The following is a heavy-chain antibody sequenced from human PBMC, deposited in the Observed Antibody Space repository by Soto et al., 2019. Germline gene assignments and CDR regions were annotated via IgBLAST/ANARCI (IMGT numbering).Heavy chain of an antibody. Sequence: GASVKVSCKASGYTFTSYGISWVRQAPGRGLEWMGWISAYNGNTNYAQKLQGRVTMTTDTSTSTAYMELRSLRSDDTAVYYCARVGAPDFWSGYYTYNWFDPWGHGTLVTVSS. D-gene: IGHD3-3*01. CDR3: ARVGAPDFWSGYYTYNWFDP. J-gene: IGHJ5*02. CDR1: GYTFTSYG. CDR2: ISAYNGNT. V-gene: IGHV1-18*01.